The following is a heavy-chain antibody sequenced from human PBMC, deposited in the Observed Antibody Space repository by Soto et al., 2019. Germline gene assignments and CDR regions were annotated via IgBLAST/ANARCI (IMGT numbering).Heavy chain of an antibody. CDR1: GGSISSYY. Sequence: PSETLSLTCTVSGGSISSYYWSWIRQPPGKGLEWIGYIYYSGSTNYNPSLKSRVTISVDTSKNQFSLKLSSVTAADTAVYYCATALEYNWYDPWGQGTLVTVSS. J-gene: IGHJ5*02. CDR3: ATALEYNWYDP. CDR2: IYYSGST. V-gene: IGHV4-59*01.